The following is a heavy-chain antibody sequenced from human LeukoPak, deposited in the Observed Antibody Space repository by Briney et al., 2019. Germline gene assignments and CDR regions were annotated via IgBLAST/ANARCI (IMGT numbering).Heavy chain of an antibody. CDR2: IFHSGNT. V-gene: IGHV4-38-2*02. CDR1: GYSNSSGYF. Sequence: PSETLSLTCAVSGYSNSSGYFWGWIRQPPGTELEWIGSIFHSGNTYYNPSLKSRVTISLDTSKTQFSLRLTSVSAADTAVYYCARELPQQWPGAFDIWGQGTMVTVSS. CDR3: ARELPQQWPGAFDI. J-gene: IGHJ3*02. D-gene: IGHD6-19*01.